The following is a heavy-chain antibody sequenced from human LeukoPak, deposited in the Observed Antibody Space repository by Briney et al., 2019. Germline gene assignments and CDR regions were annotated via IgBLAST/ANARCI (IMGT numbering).Heavy chain of an antibody. CDR3: ARETKLEWLLIFDY. Sequence: ASVKVSCKASGYTLTGYYLHWVRQAPGQGPEWMGRINPNSGGTNYAQKFQGRATMTRDTSINTAYMELSRLRSDDTAVYYCARETKLEWLLIFDYWGQGTLVTVSS. V-gene: IGHV1-2*06. CDR2: INPNSGGT. CDR1: GYTLTGYY. D-gene: IGHD3-3*01. J-gene: IGHJ4*02.